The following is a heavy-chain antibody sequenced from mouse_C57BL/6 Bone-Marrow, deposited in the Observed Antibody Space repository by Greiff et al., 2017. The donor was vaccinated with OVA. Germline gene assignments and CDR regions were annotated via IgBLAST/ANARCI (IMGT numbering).Heavy chain of an antibody. CDR1: GYTFTSYG. Sequence: QVQLQQSGAELARPGASVKLSCKASGYTFTSYGISWVKQRPGQGLEWIGEIYPRSGNTYYNEKFKGKATLTADKSSSTAYMELRSLTSEDSAVYFCARESKNWYFDVWGTGTTVTVSS. V-gene: IGHV1-81*01. J-gene: IGHJ1*03. CDR2: IYPRSGNT. CDR3: ARESKNWYFDV. D-gene: IGHD2-5*01.